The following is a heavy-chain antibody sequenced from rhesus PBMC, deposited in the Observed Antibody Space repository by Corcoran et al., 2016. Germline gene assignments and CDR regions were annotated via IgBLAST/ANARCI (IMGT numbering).Heavy chain of an antibody. Sequence: QVQLQESGPGLVKPSETLPLTCAVSGASIISNYWSWIRQAPGKGLEGIGRIYGRGGINDYKPSLKSRVTISRDTSKNQFSLKLNSVTAADTAVYYCVGGTISSYWYFDLWGPGTPITISS. CDR3: VGGTISSYWYFDL. CDR1: GASIISNY. D-gene: IGHD2-15*01. J-gene: IGHJ2*01. V-gene: IGHV4S2*01. CDR2: IYGRGGIN.